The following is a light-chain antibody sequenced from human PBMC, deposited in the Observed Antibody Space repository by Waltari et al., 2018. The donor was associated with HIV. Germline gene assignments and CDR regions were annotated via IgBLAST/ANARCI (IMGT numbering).Light chain of an antibody. J-gene: IGLJ2*01. Sequence: SHELTQPPSVSVSPGQTASITCSGDYLADKYASWYQQKPGQSPVLVIYQDDKRPSGIPERFSGSNSGNTATLTITGTQAMDEADYYCQAWDSSTVLFGGGTKLTVL. CDR1: YLADKY. V-gene: IGLV3-1*01. CDR2: QDD. CDR3: QAWDSSTVL.